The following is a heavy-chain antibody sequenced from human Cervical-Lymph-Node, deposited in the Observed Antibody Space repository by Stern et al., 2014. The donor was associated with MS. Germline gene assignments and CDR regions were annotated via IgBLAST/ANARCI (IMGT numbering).Heavy chain of an antibody. CDR3: ATVFGMASPINWFDS. CDR1: GYSFINYW. J-gene: IGHJ5*01. Sequence: EVQLVQSGAEVKKPGESLKISCQGSGYSFINYWIAWVRQMPGKGPEWMGSIYTGDSDTRYNPSSQGQVTISVDKSMRTAYLRWSSLKASDTAMYYCATVFGMASPINWFDSWGQGTLVTVSS. D-gene: IGHD3-10*01. V-gene: IGHV5-51*01. CDR2: IYTGDSDT.